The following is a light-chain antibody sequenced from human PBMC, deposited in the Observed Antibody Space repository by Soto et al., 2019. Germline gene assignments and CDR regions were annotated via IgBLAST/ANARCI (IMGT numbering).Light chain of an antibody. V-gene: IGKV1-39*01. J-gene: IGKJ1*01. CDR1: QSINTF. Sequence: DIQMTQSPSSLSASVGDRVTITCRASQSINTFLNWYQQKPGEAPKLLIYAASNLQSGVPSRFSGGGSGTEFTVTISSLQPEDFATYYCQQSYSAPWKFGQGTKVEI. CDR2: AAS. CDR3: QQSYSAPWK.